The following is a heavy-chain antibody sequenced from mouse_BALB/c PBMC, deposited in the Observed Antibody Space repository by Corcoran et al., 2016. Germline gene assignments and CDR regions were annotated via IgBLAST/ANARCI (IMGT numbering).Heavy chain of an antibody. Sequence: EIQLQQSGPELVKPGASVKVSCKASGYAFTSYNMYWVKQSHGKSLEWIGYIDPYNGGTSYNQKFKGKATLTVDKSSSTAYMHLNSLTSEDSAVYYCARAAGSTSRYFDVWGAGTTVTVSS. CDR3: ARAAGSTSRYFDV. V-gene: IGHV1S135*01. D-gene: IGHD3-1*01. CDR2: IDPYNGGT. J-gene: IGHJ1*01. CDR1: GYAFTSYN.